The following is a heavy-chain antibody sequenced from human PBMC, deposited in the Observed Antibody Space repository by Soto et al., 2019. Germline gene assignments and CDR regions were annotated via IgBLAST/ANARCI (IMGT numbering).Heavy chain of an antibody. D-gene: IGHD3-3*02. CDR3: TTGEPTGHSAFYGMDV. V-gene: IGHV1-24*01. J-gene: IGHJ6*02. CDR1: GYTLTEVS. Sequence: QVQLVQSGAEVKKPGASVKVSCKVSGYTLTEVSMHWVRQAPGKGLEWMGGFDPEDGETIYAQKFQGRVIMTEDTSTDTAYMELSSLRSEDTAVYYCTTGEPTGHSAFYGMDVWGQGTTVTVSS. CDR2: FDPEDGET.